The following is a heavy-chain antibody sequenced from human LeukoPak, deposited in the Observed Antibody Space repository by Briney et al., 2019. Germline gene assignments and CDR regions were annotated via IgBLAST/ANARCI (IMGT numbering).Heavy chain of an antibody. Sequence: PGGSLRLSCAASGFTFSSYAMHWVRQAPGKGLEWVAVISYDGSNKYYADSVKGRFTISRDNSKNTLYLQMNSLRAEDTAVYYCARDSLSYWGQGTLVTVSS. CDR1: GFTFSSYA. V-gene: IGHV3-30-3*01. CDR2: ISYDGSNK. D-gene: IGHD2-8*01. CDR3: ARDSLSY. J-gene: IGHJ4*02.